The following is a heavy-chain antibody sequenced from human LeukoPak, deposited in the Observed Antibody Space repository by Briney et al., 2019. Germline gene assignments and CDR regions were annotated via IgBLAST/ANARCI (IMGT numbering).Heavy chain of an antibody. V-gene: IGHV4-34*01. D-gene: IGHD6-19*01. CDR2: IYYSGST. CDR3: ARDKRIAVAGTRGVDY. Sequence: PSETLSLTCAVYGGSFSGYYWSWIRQPPGKGLEWIGSIYYSGSTYYNPSLKSRVTISVDTSKNQFSLKLSSVTAADTAVYYCARDKRIAVAGTRGVDYWGQGTLVTVSS. CDR1: GGSFSGYY. J-gene: IGHJ4*02.